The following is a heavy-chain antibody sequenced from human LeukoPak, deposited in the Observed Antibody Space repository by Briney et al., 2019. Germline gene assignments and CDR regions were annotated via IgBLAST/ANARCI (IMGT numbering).Heavy chain of an antibody. J-gene: IGHJ6*03. Sequence: SETLSLTCTVSGYSISSGYYWGWIRQPPGKGLEWIGSIYHSGSTYYNPSLKSRVTISVDTSKNQSSLKLSSVTAADTAVYCCARVSYSSGWPYYYYYMDVWGKGTTVTVSS. CDR2: IYHSGST. D-gene: IGHD6-19*01. CDR3: ARVSYSSGWPYYYYYMDV. V-gene: IGHV4-38-2*02. CDR1: GYSISSGYY.